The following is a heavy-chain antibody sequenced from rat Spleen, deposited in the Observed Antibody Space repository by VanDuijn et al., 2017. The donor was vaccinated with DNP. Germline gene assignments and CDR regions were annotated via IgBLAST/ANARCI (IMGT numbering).Heavy chain of an antibody. CDR3: ARPDY. Sequence: EVQLVESGGGLVQPGRSLKLSCAASGFTFSNYGMAWVRQAPTKGLEWVATISYDGSNTHYRDSVKGRFAISRDNAKSTLYLQMDSLRSEDTATYYCARPDYWGQGVMVTVSS. J-gene: IGHJ2*01. CDR2: ISYDGSNT. CDR1: GFTFSNYG. V-gene: IGHV5-29*01.